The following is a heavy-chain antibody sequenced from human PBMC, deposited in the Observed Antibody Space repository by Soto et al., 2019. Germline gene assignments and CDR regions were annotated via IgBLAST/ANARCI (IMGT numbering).Heavy chain of an antibody. J-gene: IGHJ4*02. CDR2: IYYRGST. D-gene: IGHD4-17*01. CDR3: ARAIYGDYPNFDY. Sequence: QVQLQESGPGLVKPSQTLSLTCTVSGGSISSGGYYWSWIRQHPGQGLEWIGYIYYRGSTYYNPSIKSRVTISVDTSKNQFSLKLSSVTAADTAVYYCARAIYGDYPNFDYWGQGTLVTVSS. CDR1: GGSISSGGYY. V-gene: IGHV4-31*03.